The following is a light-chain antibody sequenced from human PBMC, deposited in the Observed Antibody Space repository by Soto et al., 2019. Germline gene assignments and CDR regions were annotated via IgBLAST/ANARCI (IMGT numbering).Light chain of an antibody. CDR3: QQRSNWTHT. Sequence: EFVLTQSPGTPYLSPGERATLSCRASQTVRNNYLAWYQQKHGQAPRLLIYDASSRATGIPDRFSGGGSGTDVTITISGLEKEDVAVYYCQQRSNWTHTFAGGTKVDIK. CDR2: DAS. CDR1: QTVRNNY. V-gene: IGKV3D-20*02. J-gene: IGKJ4*01.